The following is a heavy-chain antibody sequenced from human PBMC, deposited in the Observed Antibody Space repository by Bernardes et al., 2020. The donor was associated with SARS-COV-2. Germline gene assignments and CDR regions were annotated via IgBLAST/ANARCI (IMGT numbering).Heavy chain of an antibody. V-gene: IGHV4-34*01. CDR2: INHSGST. CDR3: ARGPERNFLGYRYYYYYYYMDV. D-gene: IGHD6-13*01. J-gene: IGHJ6*03. Sequence: SETLSLTCAVYGGSFSGYYWSWIRQPPGKGLEWIGEINHSGSTNYNPSLKSRVTISVDTSKNQFSLKLSSVTAADTAVYYCARGPERNFLGYRYYYYYYYMDVWGKGTTVTVSS. CDR1: GGSFSGYY.